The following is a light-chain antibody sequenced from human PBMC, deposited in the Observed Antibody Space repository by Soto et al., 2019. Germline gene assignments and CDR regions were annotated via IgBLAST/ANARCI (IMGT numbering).Light chain of an antibody. Sequence: EIVLTQSPATLSLSPEERATLSCRASQSVSSYLAWYQQKPGQAPRLLIYDASNRATGIPARFSGSGSGTDFTLTISSLEPEDFAVYYCQQRSNWPRTFGQGTKVDI. V-gene: IGKV3-11*01. CDR3: QQRSNWPRT. J-gene: IGKJ1*01. CDR1: QSVSSY. CDR2: DAS.